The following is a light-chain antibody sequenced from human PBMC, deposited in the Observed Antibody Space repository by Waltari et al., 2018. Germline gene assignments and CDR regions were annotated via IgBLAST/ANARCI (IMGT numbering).Light chain of an antibody. CDR3: SSYTTSSAPGV. V-gene: IGLV2-14*01. CDR1: DSYVGAYDF. J-gene: IGLJ1*01. Sequence: QSALTQPASVSGSPGQSITISCSGTDSYVGAYDFVSCYQQHPGHAPHLISYEVSNRPSGISNRFSASKSGNTASLTISGLQAEDEADYYCSSYTTSSAPGVFGTGTRVTVL. CDR2: EVS.